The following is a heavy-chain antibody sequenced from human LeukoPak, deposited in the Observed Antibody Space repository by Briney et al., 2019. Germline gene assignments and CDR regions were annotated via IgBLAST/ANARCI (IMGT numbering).Heavy chain of an antibody. CDR2: INHSGST. D-gene: IGHD3-16*02. J-gene: IGHJ4*02. CDR1: GGSFSGYY. V-gene: IGHV4-34*01. Sequence: SETLSLTCAVYGGSFSGYYWSWIRQPPGKGLEWIGEINHSGSTNYNPSLKSRVTISVDTSKNQFSLKLSSVTAADTAVYYCARDPGALSGGFDYWGQGTLVTVSS. CDR3: ARDPGALSGGFDY.